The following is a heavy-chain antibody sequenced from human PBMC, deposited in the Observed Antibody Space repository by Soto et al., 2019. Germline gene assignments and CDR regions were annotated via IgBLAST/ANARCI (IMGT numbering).Heavy chain of an antibody. CDR2: ISAYNGNT. Sequence: QVQLVQSGAEVKKPGASVKVSCKASGYTFTSYGISWVRQAPGQGLEWMGWISAYNGNTNYAQKLQGRVTMTTDKSTSTAYMELRSLRSDDTALYYCAREYSSRWGTPRWFDPWCQGTLVTVSS. CDR1: GYTFTSYG. CDR3: AREYSSRWGTPRWFDP. V-gene: IGHV1-18*01. D-gene: IGHD6-13*01. J-gene: IGHJ5*02.